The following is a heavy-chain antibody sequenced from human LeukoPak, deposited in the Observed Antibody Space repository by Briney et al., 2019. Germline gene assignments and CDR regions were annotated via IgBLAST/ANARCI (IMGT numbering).Heavy chain of an antibody. J-gene: IGHJ4*02. Sequence: GASLRLSCAASGFTFSDYYMSWIRQAPGKGLEWVSYISSVGSTIYYADSVKGRFTISRDNAKNSLYLQMNSLRAEDTAVYYCAREGYYYDSSGYYKISKGFDYWGQGTLVTVSS. D-gene: IGHD3-22*01. V-gene: IGHV3-11*04. CDR2: ISSVGSTI. CDR1: GFTFSDYY. CDR3: AREGYYYDSSGYYKISKGFDY.